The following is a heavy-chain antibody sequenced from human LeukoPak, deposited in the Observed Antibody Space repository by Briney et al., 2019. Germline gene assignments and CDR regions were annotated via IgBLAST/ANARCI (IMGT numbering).Heavy chain of an antibody. J-gene: IGHJ4*02. CDR3: GRRGSYLDY. CDR1: GFTFSSYW. Sequence: GGSLRLSCAASGFTFSSYWMNWVRQAPGKGLEWVATIKEDGSEKYYVDSVKGRFTISRDNAKNSLYLQLNSMRAEDTAVHYCGRRGSYLDYWGQGTLVNVSS. CDR2: IKEDGSEK. D-gene: IGHD1-26*01. V-gene: IGHV3-7*01.